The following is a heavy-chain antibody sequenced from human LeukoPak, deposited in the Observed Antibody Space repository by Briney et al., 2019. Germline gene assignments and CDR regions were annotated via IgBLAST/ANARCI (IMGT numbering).Heavy chain of an antibody. D-gene: IGHD1-26*01. CDR1: GFTFTYYA. Sequence: GGSLRLSCAASGFTFTYYAMSWVRQAPGKGLEWVSAISGSGGSTYYADSVKGRFTISRDNSKNTLSLQMNSLRAEDTAVYYCAKGLTAGAMDLFDYWGQGNLVTVSS. V-gene: IGHV3-23*01. CDR2: ISGSGGST. J-gene: IGHJ4*02. CDR3: AKGLTAGAMDLFDY.